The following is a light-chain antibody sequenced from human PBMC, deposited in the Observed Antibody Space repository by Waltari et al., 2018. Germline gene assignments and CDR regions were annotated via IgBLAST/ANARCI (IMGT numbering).Light chain of an antibody. Sequence: DIQMTQSPSTLSASAGDRVTITCRASQTINNWLAWYQQKPGKAPKVLIYGSSNLESGVPSRFIGSGSGTKFTLTITSLQPDDFARYYCQQYSSYSAVSFGGGTRVEIK. CDR1: QTINNW. CDR3: QQYSSYSAVS. V-gene: IGKV1-5*01. CDR2: GSS. J-gene: IGKJ4*01.